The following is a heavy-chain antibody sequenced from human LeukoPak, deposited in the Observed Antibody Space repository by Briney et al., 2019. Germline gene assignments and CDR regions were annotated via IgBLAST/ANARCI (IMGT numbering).Heavy chain of an antibody. V-gene: IGHV3-30*18. CDR2: ISYDGSNK. Sequence: PGRSLRLSCAASGFTFSSYGMHWVRQAPGKGLEWVAVISYDGSNKYYADSVKGRFTISRDNSKNTLYLQMNSLRAEDTAVYYCANRIAATGVVYWGQGTLVTVSS. CDR3: ANRIAATGVVY. J-gene: IGHJ4*02. CDR1: GFTFSSYG. D-gene: IGHD6-13*01.